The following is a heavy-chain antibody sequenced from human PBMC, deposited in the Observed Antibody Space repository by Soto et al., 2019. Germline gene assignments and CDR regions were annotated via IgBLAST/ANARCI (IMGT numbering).Heavy chain of an antibody. Sequence: GASVKVSCKASGYTFTSYYMHWVRQAPGQGLEWMGIINPSGGSTSYAQKFQGRVTMTRDTSTSTVYMELSSLRSEDTAVYYCARETIMTTVTSRRPSAYYYRMDVWGQGTTVTVSS. J-gene: IGHJ6*02. CDR2: INPSGGST. D-gene: IGHD4-4*01. CDR3: ARETIMTTVTSRRPSAYYYRMDV. V-gene: IGHV1-46*01. CDR1: GYTFTSYY.